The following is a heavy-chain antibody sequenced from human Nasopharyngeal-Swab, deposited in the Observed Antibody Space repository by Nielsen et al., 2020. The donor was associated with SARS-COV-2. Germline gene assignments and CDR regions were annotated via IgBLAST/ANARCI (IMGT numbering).Heavy chain of an antibody. CDR2: INPSGGST. CDR1: GYTFTSYY. D-gene: IGHD1-1*01. J-gene: IGHJ3*02. Sequence: ASVKVSCKASGYTFTSYYMHWVRQAPGQGLKWMGIINPSGGSTSYAQKFQGRVTMTRDTSTSTVYMELSSLRSEDTAVYYCAREQLRDDAFDIWGQGTMVTVSS. V-gene: IGHV1-46*01. CDR3: AREQLRDDAFDI.